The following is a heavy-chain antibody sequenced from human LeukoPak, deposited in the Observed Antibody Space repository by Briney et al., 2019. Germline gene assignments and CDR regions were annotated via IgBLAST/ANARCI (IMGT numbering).Heavy chain of an antibody. CDR1: GGSISSGDYY. V-gene: IGHV4-30-4*01. D-gene: IGHD2-2*01. J-gene: IGHJ2*01. CDR2: IYYSGST. Sequence: SETLSLTCTVSGGSISSGDYYWSWIRQPPGKGLERIGYIYYSGSTYYNPSLKSRVTISVDTSKNQFSLKLSSVTAADTAVYYCARETTLYQLLRYWYFDLWGRGTLVTVSS. CDR3: ARETTLYQLLRYWYFDL.